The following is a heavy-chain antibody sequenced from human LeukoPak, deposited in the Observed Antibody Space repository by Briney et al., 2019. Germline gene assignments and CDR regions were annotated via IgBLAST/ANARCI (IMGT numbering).Heavy chain of an antibody. J-gene: IGHJ4*02. CDR1: GFTFRSYE. D-gene: IGHD6-19*01. CDR3: AGLVLDY. V-gene: IGHV3-48*03. CDR2: ISGSGSTI. Sequence: GGSLRLSCAASGFTFRSYEMTWVRQAPGKGLEWVSYISGSGSTIYYTDSVKGRFTISRDNAKNSLYLQMNSLKAEDTAVYYCAGLVLDYWGQGTLVTVSS.